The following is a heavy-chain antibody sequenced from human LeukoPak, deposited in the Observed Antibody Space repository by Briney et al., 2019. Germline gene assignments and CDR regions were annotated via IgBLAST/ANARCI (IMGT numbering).Heavy chain of an antibody. D-gene: IGHD5-24*01. CDR1: GFTFSSYE. CDR2: VSSSSSDT. V-gene: IGHV3-48*03. CDR3: ARAEGMAAILGSFDY. Sequence: GGSLRLSCAASGFTFSSYEMNWVRQAPGKGLEWVSYVSSSSSDTKNADSVKGRFTISRDNAKNSLYLQMNSLRAEDTAVYYCARAEGMAAILGSFDYWGQGTLVTVSS. J-gene: IGHJ4*02.